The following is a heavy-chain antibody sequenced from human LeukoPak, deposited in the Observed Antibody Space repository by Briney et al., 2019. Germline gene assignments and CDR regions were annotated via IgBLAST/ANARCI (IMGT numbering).Heavy chain of an antibody. CDR2: ISGSGGST. CDR1: RFTFSRYA. CDR3: AKGIDY. J-gene: IGHJ4*02. V-gene: IGHV3-23*01. Sequence: GGSLRLSCAASRFTFSRYAMNWVRQAPGKGLEWFSAISGSGGSTYYADSVKGRFTISRDNSKDALYLQMNSLRAEGTAVYYCAKGIDYWGQGTLVTVSS.